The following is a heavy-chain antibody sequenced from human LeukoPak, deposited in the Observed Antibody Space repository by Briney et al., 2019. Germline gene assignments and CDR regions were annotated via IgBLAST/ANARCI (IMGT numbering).Heavy chain of an antibody. Sequence: SETLSLTCTVSGGSIRNYYWSWIRQPPGKGLEWIGYIYYSGSTNYNPSLKSRVTISVDTSKNQFSLKLSSVTATDTAVYYCARVYYSSSYDYWYFDLWGRGTLVTVSS. D-gene: IGHD6-13*01. CDR1: GGSIRNYY. J-gene: IGHJ2*01. CDR2: IYYSGST. V-gene: IGHV4-59*01. CDR3: ARVYYSSSYDYWYFDL.